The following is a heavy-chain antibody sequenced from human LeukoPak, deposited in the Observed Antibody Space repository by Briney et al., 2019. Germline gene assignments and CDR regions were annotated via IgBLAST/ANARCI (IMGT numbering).Heavy chain of an antibody. CDR3: AREPRPSGSDY. Sequence: GGSLRLSCAASGCTFSSYWMSCVRQAPGKGLEWVANIKQYGSEKYYVDSVKGRLTISRDNAKNSLYLQVNSLRAEDTAVYYCAREPRPSGSDYWGQGTLVTVSS. D-gene: IGHD3-10*01. CDR2: IKQYGSEK. J-gene: IGHJ4*02. V-gene: IGHV3-7*01. CDR1: GCTFSSYW.